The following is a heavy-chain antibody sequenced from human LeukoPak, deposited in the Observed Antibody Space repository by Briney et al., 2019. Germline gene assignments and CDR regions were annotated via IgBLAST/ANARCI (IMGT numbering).Heavy chain of an antibody. J-gene: IGHJ3*02. CDR3: ARATRGDPFQDAFDI. Sequence: SETLSLTCAVSGGSISSGGYSWSWIRQPPGKGLEWIGYIYHSGSTYYNPSPKSRVTISVDRSKNQFSLKLSSVTAADTAVYYCARATRGDPFQDAFDIWGQGTMVTVSS. D-gene: IGHD2-21*02. CDR1: GGSISSGGYS. V-gene: IGHV4-30-2*01. CDR2: IYHSGST.